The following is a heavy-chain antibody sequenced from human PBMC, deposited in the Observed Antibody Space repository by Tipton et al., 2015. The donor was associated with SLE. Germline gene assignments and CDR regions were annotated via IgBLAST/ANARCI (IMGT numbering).Heavy chain of an antibody. Sequence: SLRLSCAASGFSFNNYNMHWVRQAPGKGLEWVLAINGPSSYIYYGDSVRGRFSVSRDNAKNLLYLEMNSLKVEDTALYYCARDGLAAAGSPNCDYWGQGTLVTVSA. CDR1: GFSFNNYN. V-gene: IGHV3-21*01. CDR2: INGPSSYI. CDR3: ARDGLAAAGSPNCDY. J-gene: IGHJ4*02. D-gene: IGHD6-13*01.